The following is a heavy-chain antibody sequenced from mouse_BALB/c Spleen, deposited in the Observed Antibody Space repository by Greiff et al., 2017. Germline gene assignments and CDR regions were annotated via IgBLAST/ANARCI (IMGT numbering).Heavy chain of an antibody. V-gene: IGHV2-9*02. Sequence: VHLVESGPGLVAPSQSLSITCTVSGFSLTSYGVHWVRQPPGKGLEWLGVIWAGGSTNYNSALMSRLSISKDNSKSQVFLKMNSLQTDDTAMYYCAREGDYFAYWGQGTLVTVSA. CDR1: GFSLTSYG. J-gene: IGHJ3*01. D-gene: IGHD2-4*01. CDR2: IWAGGST. CDR3: AREGDYFAY.